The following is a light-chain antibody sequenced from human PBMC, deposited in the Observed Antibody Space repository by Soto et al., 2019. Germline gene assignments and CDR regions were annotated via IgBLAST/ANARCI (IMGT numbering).Light chain of an antibody. CDR3: QQYGSAPPLT. Sequence: EIVMTQSPVTLSVSPGERATLSCRASQTIRSDLAWYQQRPGQAPRLLIYGASSRATGIPDRFSGSGSGRDFTLTISRLEPEDSAVYYCQQYGSAPPLTFGGGTKVDIK. V-gene: IGKV3-20*01. CDR2: GAS. CDR1: QTIRSD. J-gene: IGKJ4*01.